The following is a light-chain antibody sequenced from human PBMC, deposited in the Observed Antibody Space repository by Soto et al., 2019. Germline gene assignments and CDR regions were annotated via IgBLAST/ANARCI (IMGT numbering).Light chain of an antibody. J-gene: IGLJ1*01. CDR1: STDVGRYNY. CDR2: DVA. Sequence: QSVLTQPASVSGSAGEPITISCTGTSTDVGRYNYVSWYQQHPGKAPKLMIYDVANRPSGVSNRFSGSKSGITASLTISGLQAEDEADYYCSSYTTSSTYVFRTGTKLTVL. CDR3: SSYTTSSTYV. V-gene: IGLV2-14*01.